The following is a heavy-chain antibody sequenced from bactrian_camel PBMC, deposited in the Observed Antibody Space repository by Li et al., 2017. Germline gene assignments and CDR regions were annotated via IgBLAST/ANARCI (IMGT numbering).Heavy chain of an antibody. Sequence: HVQLVESGGGSVQAGGSLRLSCVASGYYEGLHCMAWFRQGLGNKREGVAMIDTSGHRTYYADSVNGRFTVSQDNAKNTVHLQMNSLNHEDTGTYYCAADSVNLQLARWYSYWGQGTQVTVS. CDR3: AADSVNLQLARWYSY. CDR2: IDTSGHRT. D-gene: IGHD4*01. CDR1: GYYEGLHC. V-gene: IGHV3S63*01. J-gene: IGHJ4*01.